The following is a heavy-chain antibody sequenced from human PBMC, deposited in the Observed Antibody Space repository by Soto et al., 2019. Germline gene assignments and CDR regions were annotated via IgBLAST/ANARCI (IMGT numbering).Heavy chain of an antibody. CDR1: GGSISISNW. Sequence: TSETLSLTCAVSGGSISISNWWSWVRQTPGKGLEWIGQIHHSGSTNYSPSLTSRVTISVDKSKNQFSLKMNSVTAADTAVYYYARGGYYFYMDVWGKGTTVTVSS. J-gene: IGHJ6*03. CDR2: IHHSGST. V-gene: IGHV4-4*02. CDR3: ARGGYYFYMDV. D-gene: IGHD1-26*01.